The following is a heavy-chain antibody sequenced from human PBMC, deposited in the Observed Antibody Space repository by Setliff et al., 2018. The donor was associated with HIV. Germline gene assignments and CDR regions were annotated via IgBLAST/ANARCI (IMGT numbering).Heavy chain of an antibody. D-gene: IGHD3-22*01. CDR1: GFTFSGSV. Sequence: SVKVSCKASGFTFSGSVVQWVRQARGQRLEWIGRIVAGSGKTDYAQKFQNRVTITRDMSTSTAYMELSSLRSEDTAVYYCAADRGDYFELDYPYYHYIDVWGKGTTVTVSS. CDR3: AADRGDYFELDYPYYHYIDV. J-gene: IGHJ6*03. V-gene: IGHV1-58*01. CDR2: IVAGSGKT.